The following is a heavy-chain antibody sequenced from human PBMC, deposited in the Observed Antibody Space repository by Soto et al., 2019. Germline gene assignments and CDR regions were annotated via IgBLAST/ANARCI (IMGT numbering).Heavy chain of an antibody. V-gene: IGHV4-31*03. CDR1: GGSISSGGYY. J-gene: IGHJ4*02. D-gene: IGHD3-10*01. CDR3: AGGSGRYYRFFDY. CDR2: IYYSGTT. Sequence: QVQLQESGPGLVKPSQTLSLTCTVSGGSISSGGYYWSWIRQHPGKGLEWIGYIYYSGTTYYNPSLKSRVTISVDTSKIRFSLKLSSVTAAGTGVYYCAGGSGRYYRFFDYWGQGTLVTVSS.